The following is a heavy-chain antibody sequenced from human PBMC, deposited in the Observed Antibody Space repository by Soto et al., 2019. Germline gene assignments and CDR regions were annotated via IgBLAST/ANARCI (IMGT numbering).Heavy chain of an antibody. CDR1: GGSISSGDYY. CDR3: ARAPSEWEVRWFDP. CDR2: IYYSGST. Sequence: QVQLQESGPGLVKPSQTLSLTCTVSGGSISSGDYYWSWIRQPPGKGLEWIGYIYYSGSTYYNPSHKIRVTXXVXTXXNQFSLKLSSVTAADTAVYYCARAPSEWEVRWFDPWGQGTLVTVSS. J-gene: IGHJ5*02. D-gene: IGHD1-26*01. V-gene: IGHV4-30-4*01.